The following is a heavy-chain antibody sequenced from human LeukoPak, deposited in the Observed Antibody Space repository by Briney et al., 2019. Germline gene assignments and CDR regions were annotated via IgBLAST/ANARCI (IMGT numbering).Heavy chain of an antibody. CDR2: IMPNGGAT. CDR3: ARPMRGAARQYFLH. Sequence: GASVKVSCKASGYTFTGYYIHWLRQAPGQGLEWMGWIMPNGGATNYAQKSQGRVTMTRDTSINTVYMELSSLRSDDTAVYYCARPMRGAARQYFLHWGQGTLVTVSS. CDR1: GYTFTGYY. V-gene: IGHV1-2*02. D-gene: IGHD6-6*01. J-gene: IGHJ1*01.